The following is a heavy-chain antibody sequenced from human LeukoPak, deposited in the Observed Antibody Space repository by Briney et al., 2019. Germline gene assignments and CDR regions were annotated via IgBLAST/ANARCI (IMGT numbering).Heavy chain of an antibody. Sequence: GGSLRLSCAVSGFTLSSYSMNWVRQAPGKGLEWVSSISSSSSHIYYADSVKGRFTISRDNAKNSLYLQMNSLRAEDTAVYYCAKSGRVFDTSGYYWFPNWGQGILVTVSS. D-gene: IGHD3-22*01. J-gene: IGHJ4*02. CDR2: ISSSSSHI. CDR1: GFTLSSYS. CDR3: AKSGRVFDTSGYYWFPN. V-gene: IGHV3-21*04.